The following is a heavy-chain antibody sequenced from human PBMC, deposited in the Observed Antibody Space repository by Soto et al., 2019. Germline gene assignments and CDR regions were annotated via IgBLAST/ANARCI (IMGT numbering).Heavy chain of an antibody. J-gene: IGHJ4*02. Sequence: KASETLSLTCAVYGGSFSGYYWSWIRQPPGKGLEWIGEINHSGSTNYNPSLKSRVTISVDTSKNQFSLKLSSVTAADTAVYYCARAGYGSDNWGQGTLVTVSS. D-gene: IGHD3-10*01. CDR3: ARAGYGSDN. CDR1: GGSFSGYY. CDR2: INHSGST. V-gene: IGHV4-34*01.